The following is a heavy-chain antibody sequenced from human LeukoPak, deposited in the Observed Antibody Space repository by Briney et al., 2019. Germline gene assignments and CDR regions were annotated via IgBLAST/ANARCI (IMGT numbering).Heavy chain of an antibody. CDR2: IYYSGST. D-gene: IGHD3-9*01. CDR1: GGSISSSSYY. V-gene: IGHV4-39*07. Sequence: SETLSLTCTVSGGSISSSSYYWGWIRQPPGNGLEWIGSIYYSGSTYYNPSLKSRVTISVDTSKNQFSLKLSSVTAADTAVYYCARDLFYLAEGDYWGQGTLVTVSS. J-gene: IGHJ4*02. CDR3: ARDLFYLAEGDY.